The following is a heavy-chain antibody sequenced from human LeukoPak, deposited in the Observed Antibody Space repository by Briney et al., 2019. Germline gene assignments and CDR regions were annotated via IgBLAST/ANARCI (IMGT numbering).Heavy chain of an antibody. CDR2: IIPIFGTA. V-gene: IGHV1-69*05. J-gene: IGHJ4*02. D-gene: IGHD5-18*01. Sequence: ASVNVSCKASGGTFSSYAISWVRQAPGQGLEWMGGIIPIFGTANYAQKFQGRVTITTDESTSTAYMELSSLRSEDTAVYYCARGYSYGGFDYWGQGTLVTVSS. CDR1: GGTFSSYA. CDR3: ARGYSYGGFDY.